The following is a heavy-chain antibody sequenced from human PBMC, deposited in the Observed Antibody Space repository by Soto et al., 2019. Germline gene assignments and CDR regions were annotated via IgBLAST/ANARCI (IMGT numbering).Heavy chain of an antibody. J-gene: IGHJ4*02. Sequence: QVQLVQSGAEVKKPGASVKVSCKASGYTFTSYDINWVRQATGQGLEWMGWMNPNSGNTGYAQKFQGRVTMTRNTXKGASYMERSSLRSEETAVYYCARGLKVGAARLYGHGGQGTLVTVSS. CDR1: GYTFTSYD. D-gene: IGHD1-26*01. V-gene: IGHV1-8*01. CDR2: MNPNSGNT. CDR3: ARGLKVGAARLYGH.